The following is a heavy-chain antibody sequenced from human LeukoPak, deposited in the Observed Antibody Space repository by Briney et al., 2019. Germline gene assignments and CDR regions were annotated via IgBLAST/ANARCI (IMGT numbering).Heavy chain of an antibody. CDR2: INHSGST. J-gene: IGHJ4*02. Sequence: PSETLSLTCAVYGGSFSGYYWSWIRQPPGKGLEWIGEINHSGSTNYNPSLKSRDTISVDTSKNQFSLKLSSVTAADTAVYYCARGPRTYYYGSGSYYISRYFDYWGQGTLVTVSS. CDR1: GGSFSGYY. V-gene: IGHV4-34*01. D-gene: IGHD3-10*01. CDR3: ARGPRTYYYGSGSYYISRYFDY.